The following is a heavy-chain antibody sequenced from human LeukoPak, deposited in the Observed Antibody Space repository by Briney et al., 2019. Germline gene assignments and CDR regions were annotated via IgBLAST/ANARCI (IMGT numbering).Heavy chain of an antibody. D-gene: IGHD3-10*01. J-gene: IGHJ4*02. CDR2: VYSSGST. CDR1: GVTARSNY. CDR3: ARGVYGSGSSFDY. V-gene: IGHV3-66*01. Sequence: GGSLRLSCAASGVTARSNYMSWGRHARGKGLEWVSVVYSSGSTYYADSVRGRFTVSRDNSKNTLYLQMNRLRAEDTAVYYCARGVYGSGSSFDYWGQGTLVTVSS.